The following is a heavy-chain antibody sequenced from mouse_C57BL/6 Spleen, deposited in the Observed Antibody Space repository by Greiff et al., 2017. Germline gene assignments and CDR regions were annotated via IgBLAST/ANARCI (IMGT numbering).Heavy chain of an antibody. J-gene: IGHJ1*03. V-gene: IGHV1-5*01. CDR1: GYTFTSYW. Sequence: EVQVVESGTVLARPGASVKMSCKTSGYTFTSYWMHWVKQRPGQGLEWIGAIYPGNSDTSYNQKFKGKAKLTAVTSASTAYMELSSLTNEDSAVYYCTRRSNYLWYFDVWGTGTTVTVSS. CDR2: IYPGNSDT. CDR3: TRRSNYLWYFDV. D-gene: IGHD2-5*01.